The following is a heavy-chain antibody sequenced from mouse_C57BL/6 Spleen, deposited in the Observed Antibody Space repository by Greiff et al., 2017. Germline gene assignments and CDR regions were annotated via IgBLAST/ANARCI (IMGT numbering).Heavy chain of an antibody. Sequence: VQLQQSGPELVKPGASVKISCKASGYTFTDYYMNWVKQSHGKSLEWIGDINPNNGGTSYNQKFKGKATLTVDKSSSTAYMELRSLTSEDSAVYYCARSNYYGSSWYFEVWGTGTTVTVSS. CDR3: ARSNYYGSSWYFEV. CDR1: GYTFTDYY. CDR2: INPNNGGT. V-gene: IGHV1-26*01. D-gene: IGHD1-1*01. J-gene: IGHJ1*03.